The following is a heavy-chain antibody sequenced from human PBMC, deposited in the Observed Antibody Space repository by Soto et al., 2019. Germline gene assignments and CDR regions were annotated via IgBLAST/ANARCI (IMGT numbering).Heavy chain of an antibody. CDR1: GGSISSGSYC. J-gene: IGHJ4*02. V-gene: IGHV4-31*03. CDR2: IYYSGST. D-gene: IGHD4-17*01. Sequence: QVQLQESGPGLVKPSQTLSLTCTVSGGSISSGSYCWSWIRQHPGKGLEWIGYIYYSGSTYYNPSRKSRVTISVDTSKNQFSLKLSSVTAADTAVYYCAIAVTTVTTYDYWGQGTLVTVSS. CDR3: AIAVTTVTTYDY.